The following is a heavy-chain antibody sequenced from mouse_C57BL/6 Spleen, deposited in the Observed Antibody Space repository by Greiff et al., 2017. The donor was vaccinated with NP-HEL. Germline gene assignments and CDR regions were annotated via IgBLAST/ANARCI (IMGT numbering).Heavy chain of an antibody. CDR1: GYTFTSYW. J-gene: IGHJ2*01. Sequence: QVQLQQSGAELVRPGSSVKLSCKASGYTFTSYWMHWVKQRPIQGLEWIGNIDPSDSETNYNQKFKDKATLTADKSSSTAYMQLSSLTSEDSAVYYCAIWEDNYVDYFDCWGKGTTLTVSS. CDR3: AIWEDNYVDYFDC. CDR2: IDPSDSET. D-gene: IGHD1-3*01. V-gene: IGHV1-52*01.